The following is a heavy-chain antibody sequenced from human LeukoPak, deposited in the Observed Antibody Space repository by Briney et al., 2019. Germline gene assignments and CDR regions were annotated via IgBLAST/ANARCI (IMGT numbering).Heavy chain of an antibody. V-gene: IGHV3-7*01. D-gene: IGHD5-24*01. Sequence: PGGSLRLSCAAAGFTFSSYWMSWVRQAPGKGLEWVANMKYDVSENYYVDSVKGRLTISRDKAKNSLYLQMNSLRAEDTAVYYCARPIGDGYNYNAFVIWGQGTMVTVSS. CDR1: GFTFSSYW. CDR3: ARPIGDGYNYNAFVI. J-gene: IGHJ3*02. CDR2: MKYDVSEN.